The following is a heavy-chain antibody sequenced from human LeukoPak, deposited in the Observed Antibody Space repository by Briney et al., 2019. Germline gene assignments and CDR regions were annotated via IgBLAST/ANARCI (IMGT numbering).Heavy chain of an antibody. CDR2: ISDGGGST. Sequence: GGSLRLSCAASGFTFSDYYMSWIRQAPGKGLEWVTGISDGGGSTNYADSVKGRFTISRDNPKNTLYLQMNSLRAEDTAVYFCAKRGVVIRVILVGFHRQAYYFESWGQGALVTVSS. D-gene: IGHD3/OR15-3a*01. CDR1: GFTFSDYY. J-gene: IGHJ4*02. V-gene: IGHV3-23*01. CDR3: AKRGVVIRVILVGFHRQAYYFES.